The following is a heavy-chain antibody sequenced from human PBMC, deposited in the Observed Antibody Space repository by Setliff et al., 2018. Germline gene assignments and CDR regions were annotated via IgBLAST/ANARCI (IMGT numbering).Heavy chain of an antibody. CDR1: GASITSRDYH. CDR3: VSSGRGYDFIIYYFDS. V-gene: IGHV4-39*01. D-gene: IGHD5-12*01. J-gene: IGHJ4*02. Sequence: PSETLSLTCTVSGASITSRDYHWGWIRQSPGKGLEWIGSIYFSGSRYYNPSLKSRVTISDDTSRNQLSLRLTSVTAADTAVYYCVSSGRGYDFIIYYFDSWGRGAQVTVSS. CDR2: IYFSGSR.